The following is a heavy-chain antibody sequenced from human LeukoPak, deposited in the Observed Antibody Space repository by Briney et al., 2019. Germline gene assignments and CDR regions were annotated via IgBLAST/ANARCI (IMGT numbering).Heavy chain of an antibody. CDR2: ISNNGGYT. CDR1: GFTFRSSA. Sequence: GGSLRLSCAASGFTFRSSAMSWVRQAPGKGLEYVSAISNNGGYTYYADSVQGRFTISRDNSKSTLCLQMNSLRAEDTAVYYCVKQLGYCSDGSCYFPYWGQGTLVTVSS. J-gene: IGHJ4*02. D-gene: IGHD2-15*01. CDR3: VKQLGYCSDGSCYFPY. V-gene: IGHV3-23*01.